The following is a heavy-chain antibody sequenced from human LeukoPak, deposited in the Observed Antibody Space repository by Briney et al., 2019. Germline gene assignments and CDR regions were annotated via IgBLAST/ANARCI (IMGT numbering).Heavy chain of an antibody. CDR3: ARANFLYCSSSTCLFDY. J-gene: IGHJ4*02. D-gene: IGHD2-2*01. V-gene: IGHV1-2*02. CDR2: INPNDGDT. Sequence: ASVKVSCKASGYTFTDYYMHWVRQAPGQGFEWMGWINPNDGDTNYAQKFQGRVTMTRDRSISTAHMEVSRLRFDDTAVYYCARANFLYCSSSTCLFDYWGQGTLVTVSS. CDR1: GYTFTDYY.